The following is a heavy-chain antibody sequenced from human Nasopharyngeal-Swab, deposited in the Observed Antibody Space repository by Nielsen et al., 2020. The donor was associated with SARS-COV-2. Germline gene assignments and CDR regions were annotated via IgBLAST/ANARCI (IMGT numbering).Heavy chain of an antibody. V-gene: IGHV4-4*02. CDR3: ARVRWQWLVKDMKRNYFDY. CDR1: GGSISSSNW. D-gene: IGHD6-19*01. J-gene: IGHJ4*02. CDR2: IYHSGST. Sequence: LSLTCAVSGGSISSSNWWSWVRQSPGKGLEWIGEIYHSGSTNYNPSLKSRVTISVDKSKNQFSLKLSSVTAADTAVYYCARVRWQWLVKDMKRNYFDYWGQGTLVTVSS.